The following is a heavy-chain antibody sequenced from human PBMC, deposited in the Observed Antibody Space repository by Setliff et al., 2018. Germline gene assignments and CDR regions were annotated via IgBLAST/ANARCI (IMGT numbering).Heavy chain of an antibody. CDR3: AKGDGGYPSDS. D-gene: IGHD2-15*01. J-gene: IGHJ4*02. V-gene: IGHV4-4*02. Sequence: LSETLSLTCAVSGVSINSLSWWSWVRQSPGKGLEWIGEIYHDGNSNFNPSVHYSPSLKSRATISIDKSKNQFSLSLTSVTAADTAVYYCAKGDGGYPSDSWGQGILVTVSS. CDR1: GVSINSLSW. CDR2: IYHDGNS.